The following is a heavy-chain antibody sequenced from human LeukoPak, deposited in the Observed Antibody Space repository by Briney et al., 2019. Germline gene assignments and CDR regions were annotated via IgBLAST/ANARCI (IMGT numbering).Heavy chain of an antibody. V-gene: IGHV1-18*01. CDR3: ARTPSYCSSTSCYGDY. J-gene: IGHJ4*02. CDR2: ISAYNGNT. CDR1: GYTFASYG. D-gene: IGHD2-2*01. Sequence: ASVKVSCKASGYTFASYGISWVRQAPGQGLEWMGWISAYNGNTNYAQMLQGRVTMTTDTSTSTAYMELRSLRSDDTAVYYCARTPSYCSSTSCYGDYWGQGTLVTVSS.